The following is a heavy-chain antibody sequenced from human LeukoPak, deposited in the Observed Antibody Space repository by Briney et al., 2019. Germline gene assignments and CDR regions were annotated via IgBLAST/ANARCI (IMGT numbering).Heavy chain of an antibody. V-gene: IGHV4-59*01. CDR2: IYYSGST. Sequence: PSENLSLTCTVSGVSISTYSWNWIRQPPGKGLEWIGYIYYSGSTNYNPSLKSRVTISVDTSKNQFSLKLSSVTAADTAVYYCARVGDGYNLGGYYFDYWGQGTLVTVSS. D-gene: IGHD5-24*01. CDR3: ARVGDGYNLGGYYFDY. J-gene: IGHJ4*02. CDR1: GVSISTYS.